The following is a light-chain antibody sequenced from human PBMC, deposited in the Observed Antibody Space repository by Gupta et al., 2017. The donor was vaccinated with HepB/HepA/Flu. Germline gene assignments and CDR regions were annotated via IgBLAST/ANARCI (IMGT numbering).Light chain of an antibody. CDR2: DAS. J-gene: IGKJ5*01. V-gene: IGKV1-39*01. CDR1: QSITTF. CDR3: QQTYSTPHT. Sequence: DIQMTQSPSSLSASLGDRVTITCQASQSITTFLVWYQQKPGKAPKLLIYDASSLQSGVPSRFSGSGSGTDFTLTISSLQPEDFATYYCQQTYSTPHTFGQGTLLESK.